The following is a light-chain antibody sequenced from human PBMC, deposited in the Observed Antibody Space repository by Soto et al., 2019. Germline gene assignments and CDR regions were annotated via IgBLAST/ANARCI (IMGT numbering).Light chain of an antibody. J-gene: IGLJ1*01. CDR1: SSDVGGYNY. CDR3: SSYTSSRTYV. CDR2: EVS. V-gene: IGLV2-14*01. Sequence: QSVLTQPASVSGSPGQSITISCTGTSSDVGGYNYVSWYQHHPGKAPKLMIYEVSNRPSGVSNRFSGSKSGNTASLTISGLQAEDEADYYCSSYTSSRTYVFGPGTKVTAL.